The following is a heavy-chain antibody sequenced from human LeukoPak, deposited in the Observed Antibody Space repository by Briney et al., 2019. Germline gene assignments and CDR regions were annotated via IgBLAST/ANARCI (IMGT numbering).Heavy chain of an antibody. J-gene: IGHJ6*02. CDR2: ISSSSSTI. V-gene: IGHV3-48*01. D-gene: IGHD2-2*01. CDR3: ARGLGYCSSTSCETAYYYHGMDV. Sequence: GGSLRLSCAASGFTFSSYSMNWVRQAPGKGLEWVSYISSSSSTIYYADSVKGRFTISRDNAKNSLYLQMNSLRAEDTAVYYCARGLGYCSSTSCETAYYYHGMDVWGQGTTVTVSS. CDR1: GFTFSSYS.